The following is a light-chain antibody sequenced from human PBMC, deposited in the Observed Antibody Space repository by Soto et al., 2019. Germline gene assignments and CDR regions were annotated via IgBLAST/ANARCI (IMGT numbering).Light chain of an antibody. CDR1: QSVSRSY. Sequence: EIVLTQSPGTVSLSPGERATLSCSASQSVSRSYLAWYQLKPGQAPRLLIYGASSRATGIPDRFSGSGSGTDFTLTISRLEPEDFAVYYCQQYGSSTYTFGQGTKLEIK. CDR2: GAS. J-gene: IGKJ2*01. V-gene: IGKV3-20*01. CDR3: QQYGSSTYT.